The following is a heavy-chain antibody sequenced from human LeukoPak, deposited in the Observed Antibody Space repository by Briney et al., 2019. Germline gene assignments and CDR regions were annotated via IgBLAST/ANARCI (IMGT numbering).Heavy chain of an antibody. D-gene: IGHD6-19*01. CDR3: AKARYSSGWYVFDY. V-gene: IGHV3-23*01. Sequence: GSLRPSCAASGFTFSSYAITWVRQAPGKGLGWISTVTTSGGTTYYADSVKGRFTISRDNSMNTLYLQMNSLRAEDTAVYYCAKARYSSGWYVFDYWGEGTLVTVSS. CDR1: GFTFSSYA. J-gene: IGHJ4*02. CDR2: VTTSGGTT.